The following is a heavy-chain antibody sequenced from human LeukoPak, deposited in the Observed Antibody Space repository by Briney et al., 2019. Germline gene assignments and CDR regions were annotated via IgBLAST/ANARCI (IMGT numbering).Heavy chain of an antibody. D-gene: IGHD3-16*02. V-gene: IGHV3-7*01. CDR2: IKQDGSEK. CDR1: GFTFSSYW. CDR3: ARGSNDYVWGSYRLTTVDY. J-gene: IGHJ4*02. Sequence: PGGSLRLSCAASGFTFSSYWMSWVRQAPGKGLEWVANIKQDGSEKYYVDSVKGRFTISRDNAKNSLYLQMNSLRAEDTAVYYCARGSNDYVWGSYRLTTVDYWGQGTLVTVSS.